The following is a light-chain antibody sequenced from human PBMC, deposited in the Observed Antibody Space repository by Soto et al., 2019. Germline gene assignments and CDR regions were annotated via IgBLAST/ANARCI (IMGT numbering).Light chain of an antibody. J-gene: IGKJ1*01. CDR3: QQYGSSPWT. Sequence: EIVMTQSPATLSVSPGERATLSCRASQSVGSNLAWYQQKPGQAPRLLIYGASSRATGIPDRSSGSGSGTDFTLTISRLEPEDFAVYYCQQYGSSPWTFGQGTKVDI. CDR1: QSVGSN. V-gene: IGKV3-20*01. CDR2: GAS.